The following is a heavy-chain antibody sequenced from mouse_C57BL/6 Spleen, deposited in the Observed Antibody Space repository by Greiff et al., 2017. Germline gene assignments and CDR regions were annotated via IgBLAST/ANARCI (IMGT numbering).Heavy chain of an antibody. J-gene: IGHJ4*01. CDR2: IYPGDGDT. V-gene: IGHV1-82*01. CDR1: GYAFSSSW. CDR3: AITIYYGNYGAMDY. Sequence: QVQLQQSGPELVKPGASVKISCKASGYAFSSSWMNWVKQRPGKGLEWIGRIYPGDGDTNYNGKFKGKATLTADKSSSTAYMQLSSLTTEDSAVYFCAITIYYGNYGAMDYWGQRTSVTVSS. D-gene: IGHD2-1*01.